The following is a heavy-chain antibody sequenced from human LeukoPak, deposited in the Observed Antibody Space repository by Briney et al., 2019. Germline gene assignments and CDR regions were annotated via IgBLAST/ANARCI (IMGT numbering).Heavy chain of an antibody. D-gene: IGHD3-9*01. CDR3: ARQGGLRYFDWSHDVTRPMGY. CDR2: IYYSGST. CDR1: GGSISSSSYY. V-gene: IGHV4-39*01. J-gene: IGHJ4*02. Sequence: SETLSPTCTVSGGSISSSSYYWGWLRQPPGKGREWNRSIYYSGSTYYNPTLNSRVTISVDTSKNRFSLKRSSVTAADTAVYYCARQGGLRYFDWSHDVTRPMGYWGQGTLVTVSS.